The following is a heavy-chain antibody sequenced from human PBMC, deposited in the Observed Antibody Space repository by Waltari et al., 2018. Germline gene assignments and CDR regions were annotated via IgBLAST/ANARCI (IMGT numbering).Heavy chain of an antibody. CDR1: GFTVSRYW. J-gene: IGHJ6*03. Sequence: EVQMVESGGGLVQPGGSLRLSCAASGFTVSRYWRTWVRQAPGKGVEWVANIKQDGSENYYVDSVKGRFTISRDDAKNSLYLQMNSLRNEDTAVYFCARVFVYGANSGKRPMDVWGKGTTVTVSS. CDR2: IKQDGSEN. CDR3: ARVFVYGANSGKRPMDV. D-gene: IGHD4-17*01. V-gene: IGHV3-7*01.